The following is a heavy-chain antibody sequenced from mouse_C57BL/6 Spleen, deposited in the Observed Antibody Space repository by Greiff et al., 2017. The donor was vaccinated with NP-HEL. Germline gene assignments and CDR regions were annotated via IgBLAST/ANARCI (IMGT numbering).Heavy chain of an antibody. CDR1: GFNIKDYY. D-gene: IGHD1-1*01. CDR3: ADYYGSSYENAMDY. CDR2: IDPEDGET. V-gene: IGHV14-2*01. J-gene: IGHJ4*01. Sequence: VQLQQSGAELVKPGASVKLSCTASGFNIKDYYMHWVKQRTEQGLEWIGRIDPEDGETKYAPKFPGKATITADTSSNTAYLQLSSLTSEDTAVYYCADYYGSSYENAMDYWGQGTSVTVSS.